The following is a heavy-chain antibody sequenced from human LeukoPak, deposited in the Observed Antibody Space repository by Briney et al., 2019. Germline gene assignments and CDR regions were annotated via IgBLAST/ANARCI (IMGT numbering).Heavy chain of an antibody. Sequence: GGSLRLSCAASGFTFSTYSMNWVRQAPGKGLEWGSSISSSSTYIYYADSVKGRFTISRDNAKNSLYLQMNSLRAEDTAVYYCARQQRELLYYFDYWGQGTLVTVSS. CDR3: ARQQRELLYYFDY. CDR2: ISSSSTYI. CDR1: GFTFSTYS. V-gene: IGHV3-21*01. J-gene: IGHJ4*02. D-gene: IGHD1-26*01.